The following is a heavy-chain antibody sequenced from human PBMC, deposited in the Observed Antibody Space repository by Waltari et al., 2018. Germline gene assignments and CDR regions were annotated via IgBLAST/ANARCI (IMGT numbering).Heavy chain of an antibody. D-gene: IGHD2-21*02. Sequence: EVQLVESGGGLVKPGGSLRLSCAASGFTFSRYSMNWVRQAPGKGLEWVSSISSSSSYIYYADSVKGRFTISRDNAKNSLYLQMNSLRAEDTAVYYCARDAVTEYYFDYWGQGTLVTVSS. CDR2: ISSSSSYI. V-gene: IGHV3-21*01. CDR3: ARDAVTEYYFDY. J-gene: IGHJ4*02. CDR1: GFTFSRYS.